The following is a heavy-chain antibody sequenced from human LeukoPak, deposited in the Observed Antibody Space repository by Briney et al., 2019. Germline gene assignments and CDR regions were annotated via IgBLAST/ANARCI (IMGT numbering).Heavy chain of an antibody. D-gene: IGHD4-17*01. CDR3: AKRDYGDYEVPFDY. V-gene: IGHV3-23*01. CDR2: ISGSGGST. CDR1: GFTFSSYA. Sequence: GGSLRLSCAASGFTFSSYAMSWVRQAPGKGLEWVSAISGSGGSTYYADSVKGRFTISRDNSENTLYLQMNSLRAEDTAVYYCAKRDYGDYEVPFDYWGQGTLVTVSS. J-gene: IGHJ4*02.